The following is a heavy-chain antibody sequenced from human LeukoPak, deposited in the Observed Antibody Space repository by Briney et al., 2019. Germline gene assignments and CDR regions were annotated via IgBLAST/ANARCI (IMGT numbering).Heavy chain of an antibody. CDR1: GGSISSYY. D-gene: IGHD5-12*01. J-gene: IGHJ4*02. CDR2: IYYSGST. V-gene: IGHV4-59*01. CDR3: ARDLGHSGYDSGSDY. Sequence: SETLSLTCTVSGGSISSYYWSWIRQPPGKGLEWIGYIYYSGSTNYNPSLKSRVTISVDTSKNQFSLKMSSVTAADTAVYYCARDLGHSGYDSGSDYWGQGTLVTVSS.